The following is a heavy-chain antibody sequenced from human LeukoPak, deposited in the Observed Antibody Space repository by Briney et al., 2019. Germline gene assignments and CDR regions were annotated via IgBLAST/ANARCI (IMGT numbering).Heavy chain of an antibody. Sequence: PSETLSLTCGVSGYSISSGYYWGWIRQPPGKGVEWIGSIYHSGSTDYNPSLKRRVTISVDTSKNQFSLKLNSVTAADTAVYYCARRRDGYNLGFFDYWGQGTLVTVSS. CDR3: ARRRDGYNLGFFDY. J-gene: IGHJ4*02. CDR1: GYSISSGYY. CDR2: IYHSGST. D-gene: IGHD5-24*01. V-gene: IGHV4-38-2*01.